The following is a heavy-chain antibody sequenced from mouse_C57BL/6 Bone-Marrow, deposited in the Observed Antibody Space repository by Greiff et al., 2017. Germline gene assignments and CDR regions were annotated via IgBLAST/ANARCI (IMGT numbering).Heavy chain of an antibody. J-gene: IGHJ3*01. CDR1: GYTFTSYW. V-gene: IGHV1-50*01. Sequence: QVQLQQPGAELMKPGASVKLSCKASGYTFTSYWMQWVKQRPGQGLEWIGEIDPSDSYTNYNQKFKGKATLTVDTSSSTAYMQLSSLTSEDSAVYYCARRAYYYGSSSWFAYWGQGTLVTVSA. CDR2: IDPSDSYT. D-gene: IGHD1-1*01. CDR3: ARRAYYYGSSSWFAY.